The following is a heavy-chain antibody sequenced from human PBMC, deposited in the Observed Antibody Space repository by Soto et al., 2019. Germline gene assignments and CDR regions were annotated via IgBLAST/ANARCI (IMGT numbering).Heavy chain of an antibody. V-gene: IGHV1-8*01. D-gene: IGHD6-25*01. CDR2: MNPYSGNT. J-gene: IGHJ4*02. CDR3: ARRKERSGPHYFDY. Sequence: EASVKVSCKASGYTFTTYDISWVRQATGQGLEWMGWMNPYSGNTGYAQKFQGRVTVTRNTSISTVYMELSGLRPDDTAVYYCARRKERSGPHYFDYWGQGSQVTVSS. CDR1: GYTFTTYD.